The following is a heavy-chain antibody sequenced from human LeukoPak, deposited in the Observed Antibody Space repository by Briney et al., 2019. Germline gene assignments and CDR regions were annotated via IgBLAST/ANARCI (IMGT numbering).Heavy chain of an antibody. CDR3: ARVSAGTFDY. D-gene: IGHD6-13*01. CDR2: IYHSGST. Sequence: SQTLSLTCTVSGGSISSGGYYWSWIRQPPGKGLEWIGYIYHSGSTYYNPSLKSRVTISVDRSKNQFSLELSSVTAADTAVYYCARVSAGTFDYWGQGTLVTVSS. V-gene: IGHV4-30-2*01. CDR1: GGSISSGGYY. J-gene: IGHJ4*02.